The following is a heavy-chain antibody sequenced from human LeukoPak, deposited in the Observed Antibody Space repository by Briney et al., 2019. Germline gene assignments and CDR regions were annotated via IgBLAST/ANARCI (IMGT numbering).Heavy chain of an antibody. V-gene: IGHV3-23*01. Sequence: GGSLRLSCAGSGFIFNNYAMHWVRQPPGKGLEWVSGISGSGDNTYYADSVKGRFTISRDNSKNTLYVQVNSLGTEDTAAYYCAKGSYYDSSGSFYFDYWGQGTLVTVSS. CDR3: AKGSYYDSSGSFYFDY. CDR2: ISGSGDNT. J-gene: IGHJ4*02. D-gene: IGHD3-22*01. CDR1: GFIFNNYA.